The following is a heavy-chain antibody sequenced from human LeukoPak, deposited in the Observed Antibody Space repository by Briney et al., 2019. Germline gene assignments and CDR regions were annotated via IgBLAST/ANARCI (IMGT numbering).Heavy chain of an antibody. V-gene: IGHV3-7*01. J-gene: IGHJ6*02. CDR2: IKQDGSEK. CDR3: ARSEDYYYYGMDV. CDR1: GFTFSSYW. Sequence: GGSLRLSCAASGFTFSSYWMTWVRQAPGKGLEWVANIKQDGSEKYYVDSVKGRFTISRDNAKNSLYLQMNSLRAEDTAVYYCARSEDYYYYGMDVWGQGTTVTVSS.